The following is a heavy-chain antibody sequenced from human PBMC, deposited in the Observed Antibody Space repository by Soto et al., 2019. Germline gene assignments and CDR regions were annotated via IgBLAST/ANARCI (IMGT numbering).Heavy chain of an antibody. CDR1: GGSVSSGSYY. J-gene: IGHJ3*01. CDR2: VFYSGST. V-gene: IGHV4-61*01. Sequence: QVQLQESGPGLVKPSETLSLTCTVSGGSVSSGSYYWSWIRQPPGKGLEWIGSVFYSGSTNYNPSLNSRVTISVDTSKNQFSLKLSSETAADTAVYYGARRYYYDSSGLTWGQGTMVTVSS. CDR3: ARRYYYDSSGLT. D-gene: IGHD3-22*01.